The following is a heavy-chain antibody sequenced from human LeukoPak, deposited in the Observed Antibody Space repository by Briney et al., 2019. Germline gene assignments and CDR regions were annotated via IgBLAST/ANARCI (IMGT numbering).Heavy chain of an antibody. D-gene: IGHD3-22*01. CDR2: IIPIFGTA. CDR3: ARDQITMIVEYYFDY. CDR1: GGTFSSYA. Sequence: SVKVSCKASGGTFSSYAISWVRQAPGQGLEWMGGIIPIFGTANYAQKFQGRVTITADKSTSTAYMELSSLRAEDTAVYYCARDQITMIVEYYFDYWGQGTLVTVSS. V-gene: IGHV1-69*06. J-gene: IGHJ4*02.